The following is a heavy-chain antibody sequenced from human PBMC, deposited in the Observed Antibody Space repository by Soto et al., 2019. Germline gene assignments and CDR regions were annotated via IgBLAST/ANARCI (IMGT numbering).Heavy chain of an antibody. J-gene: IGHJ4*02. CDR3: AKSWGHYYDSSGYYPFDY. D-gene: IGHD3-22*01. CDR2: ISGSGGST. CDR1: GFTFSSYA. Sequence: GGSLRLSCAASGFTFSSYAMSWVRQAPGKWLEWVSAISGSGGSTYYADSVKGRFTISRDNSKNTLYLQMNSLRAEDTAVYYCAKSWGHYYDSSGYYPFDYWGQGXLVTVSS. V-gene: IGHV3-23*01.